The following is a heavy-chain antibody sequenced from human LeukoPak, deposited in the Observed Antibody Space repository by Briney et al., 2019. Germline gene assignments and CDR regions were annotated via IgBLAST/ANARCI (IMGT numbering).Heavy chain of an antibody. Sequence: GGSLRLSCAASGFTFSSYGMHWVRQAPGKGLEWVAFIRYDGSNKYYADSVKGRFTISRDNSKNTLYLQMNSLRAEDMAVYYCAKVKPRYFDWFDENYFDYWGQGTLVTVSS. J-gene: IGHJ4*02. D-gene: IGHD3-9*01. CDR3: AKVKPRYFDWFDENYFDY. CDR2: IRYDGSNK. CDR1: GFTFSSYG. V-gene: IGHV3-30*02.